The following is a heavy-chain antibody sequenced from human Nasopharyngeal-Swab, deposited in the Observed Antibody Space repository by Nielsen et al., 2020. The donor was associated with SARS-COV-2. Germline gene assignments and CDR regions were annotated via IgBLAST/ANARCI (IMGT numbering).Heavy chain of an antibody. Sequence: WIRQHPGKGLEWIGYIYYSGSTYYNPSLKSRVTISVDTSKNQFSLKLSSVTAADTAVYYCARENTYFDYWGQGTLVTVSS. CDR2: IYYSGST. CDR3: ARENTYFDY. J-gene: IGHJ4*02. V-gene: IGHV4-31*02.